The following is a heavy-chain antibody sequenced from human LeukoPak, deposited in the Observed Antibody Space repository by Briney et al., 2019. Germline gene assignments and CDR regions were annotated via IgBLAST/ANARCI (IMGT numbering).Heavy chain of an antibody. V-gene: IGHV3-7*01. CDR2: IKQDGSEK. CDR3: ARVRGYSYGSDY. J-gene: IGHJ4*02. CDR1: GFTFDDYG. Sequence: PGGSLRLSCAASGFTFDDYGVSWVRQAPGKGLEWVANIKQDGSEKYYVDSVKGRFTISRDNAKNSLYLQMNSLRAEDTAVYYCARVRGYSYGSDYWGQGTLVTVSS. D-gene: IGHD5-18*01.